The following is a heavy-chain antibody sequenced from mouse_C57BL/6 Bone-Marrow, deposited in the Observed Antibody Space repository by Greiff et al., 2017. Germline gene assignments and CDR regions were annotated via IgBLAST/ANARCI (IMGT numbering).Heavy chain of an antibody. Sequence: QVQLQQPGAELVKPGASVKLSCKASGYTFTSYWMQWVKQRPGQGLEWIGEIDPSDSYANYNQKFKGKATLTVDTSSSTAYMQLSSLTYEDSAVYYCARSNYDYWGQGTTLTVSS. CDR1: GYTFTSYW. CDR3: ARSNYDY. V-gene: IGHV1-50*01. CDR2: IDPSDSYA. J-gene: IGHJ2*01. D-gene: IGHD2-5*01.